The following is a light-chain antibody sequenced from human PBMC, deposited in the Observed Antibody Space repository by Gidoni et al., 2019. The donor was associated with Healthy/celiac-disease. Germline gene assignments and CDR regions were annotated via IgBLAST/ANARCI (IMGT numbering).Light chain of an antibody. CDR2: RNN. CDR3: AAWDDSLSGWV. Sequence: QSVLTQPPSASGTPGQRVTISCSGSSSNSGSNYVYWYQQLPGTAPKLVIYRNNQRPSGVPDRFSGSKSGTSASLAISGLRSEDEADYYCAAWDDSLSGWVFGGGTKLTVL. V-gene: IGLV1-47*01. J-gene: IGLJ3*02. CDR1: SSNSGSNY.